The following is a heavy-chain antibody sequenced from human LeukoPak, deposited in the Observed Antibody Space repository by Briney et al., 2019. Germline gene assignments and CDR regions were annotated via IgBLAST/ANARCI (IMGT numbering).Heavy chain of an antibody. V-gene: IGHV1-2*02. CDR2: IDPNTGDS. CDR3: ARDYYGSGSHDY. CDR1: EYTFTGYY. D-gene: IGHD3-10*01. J-gene: IGHJ4*02. Sequence: ASVKVSCKASEYTFTGYYIHWVRQAPGQGLEWMGWIDPNTGDSNYVQKFQGRVTMTRDTSISTAYMELSRLRSDDTAVYYCARDYYGSGSHDYWGQGTLVTVSS.